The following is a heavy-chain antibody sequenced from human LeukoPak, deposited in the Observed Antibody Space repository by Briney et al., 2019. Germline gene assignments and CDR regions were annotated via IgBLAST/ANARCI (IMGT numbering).Heavy chain of an antibody. CDR2: IYSGGST. CDR1: GFIVSSNY. J-gene: IGHJ4*02. V-gene: IGHV3-53*01. D-gene: IGHD3-3*01. Sequence: PGGSLRLSCAASGFIVSSNYMSWVRQAPGKGLEWVSVIYSGGSTYYADSVKGRFTISRDNSKNTLYLQMNSLRAADTAVYYCARRSITTPEFDYWGQGTLVTVSS. CDR3: ARRSITTPEFDY.